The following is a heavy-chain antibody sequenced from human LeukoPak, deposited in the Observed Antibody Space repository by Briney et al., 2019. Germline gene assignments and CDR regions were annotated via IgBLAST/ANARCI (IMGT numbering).Heavy chain of an antibody. CDR2: TFYRSKWYN. V-gene: IGHV6-1*01. Sequence: SQTLSLTCAISGASVSNNNAAWNWIRQSPSRGLEWLGRTFYRSKWYNDYPVSAKSRITINSDTSKNQFSLQLAYVTPEDTAVYYCAREGRRISGGTLSLDYWGQGTLVTVSS. CDR3: AREGRRISGGTLSLDY. J-gene: IGHJ4*02. D-gene: IGHD2-15*01. CDR1: GASVSNNNAA.